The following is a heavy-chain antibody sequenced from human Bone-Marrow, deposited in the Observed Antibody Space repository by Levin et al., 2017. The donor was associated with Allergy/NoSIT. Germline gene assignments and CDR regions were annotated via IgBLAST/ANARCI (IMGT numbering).Heavy chain of an antibody. CDR2: INHSGST. V-gene: IGHV4-34*01. CDR3: ARGVRDIVVVPAAYNWFDP. CDR1: GGSFSGYY. Sequence: SQTLSLTCAVYGGSFSGYYWSWIRQPPGKGLEWIGEINHSGSTNYNPSLKSRVTISVDTSKNQFSLKLSSVTAADTAVYYCARGVRDIVVVPAAYNWFDPWGQGTLVTVSS. D-gene: IGHD2-2*01. J-gene: IGHJ5*02.